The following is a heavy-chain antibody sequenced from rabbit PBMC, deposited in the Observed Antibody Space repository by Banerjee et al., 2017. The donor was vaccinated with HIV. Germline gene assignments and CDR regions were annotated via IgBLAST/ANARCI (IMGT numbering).Heavy chain of an antibody. D-gene: IGHD4-1*01. V-gene: IGHV1S40*01. J-gene: IGHJ4*01. CDR3: ARAGNSGWGDAFNL. Sequence: QSLEESGGDLVKPGASLTLTCTASGFSFSSSYWICWVRQAPGKGLEWIGYIYTGSASTYYASWVNGRFTLSKTSSTTVTLQMTSLTAADTATYFCARAGNSGWGDAFNLWGQGTLVTVS. CDR2: IYTGSAST. CDR1: GFSFSSSYW.